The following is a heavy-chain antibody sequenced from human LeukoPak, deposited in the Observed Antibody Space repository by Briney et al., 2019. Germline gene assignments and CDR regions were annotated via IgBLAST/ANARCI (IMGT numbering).Heavy chain of an antibody. CDR3: ARYNDRDGTPDY. Sequence: ASVKVSCKASGYTFTSYGVSWVRQAPGQGLEWMRWISGYNGNTKYAQKVQGRVTMTTDTSTSTAYMEVRSLRSDDTAVYFCARYNDRDGTPDYWGQGTLVAVSS. CDR1: GYTFTSYG. D-gene: IGHD1-1*01. CDR2: ISGYNGNT. V-gene: IGHV1-18*01. J-gene: IGHJ4*02.